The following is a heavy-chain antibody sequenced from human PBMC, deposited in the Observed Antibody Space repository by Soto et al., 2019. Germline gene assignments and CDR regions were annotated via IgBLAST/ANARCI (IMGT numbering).Heavy chain of an antibody. CDR2: ISSSSSYI. CDR3: ARCYYDSSGYYHPNDY. J-gene: IGHJ4*02. D-gene: IGHD3-22*01. Sequence: PGGSLRLSCAASGFTFSSYSMNWVRQAPGKGLEWVSSISSSSSYIYYADSVKGRFTISRDNAKNSLYLQMNSLRAEDTAVYYCARCYYDSSGYYHPNDYWGQGTLVTVSS. V-gene: IGHV3-21*01. CDR1: GFTFSSYS.